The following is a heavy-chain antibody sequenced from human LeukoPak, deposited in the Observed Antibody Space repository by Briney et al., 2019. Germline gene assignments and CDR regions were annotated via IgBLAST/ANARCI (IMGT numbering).Heavy chain of an antibody. CDR1: GGSVSSDSYF. Sequence: SETLSLTCSVSGGSVSSDSYFWNWVRQPPGKGLEWIGYIYSSGSTNYNRSLKSRVTISLDTSKNQFSLKLSSVTAADTAVYYCARDGPGGIDYWGQGTLVTVSS. D-gene: IGHD3-10*01. V-gene: IGHV4-61*01. CDR2: IYSSGST. J-gene: IGHJ4*02. CDR3: ARDGPGGIDY.